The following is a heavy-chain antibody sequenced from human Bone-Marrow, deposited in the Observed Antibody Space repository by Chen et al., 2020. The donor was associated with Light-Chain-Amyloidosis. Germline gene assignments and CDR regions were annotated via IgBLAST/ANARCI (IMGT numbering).Heavy chain of an antibody. Sequence: EVQLEQSGPEVKKPGESLKISCKGSGYTFPNYWIGWVRQMPGKGLELMGVIYPDDSDARDSPSFEGQVTISADKSITTAYLQWRSLKASDTAMYYCARRRDGYNFDYWGQGTLVTVSS. J-gene: IGHJ4*02. CDR1: GYTFPNYW. D-gene: IGHD5-12*01. V-gene: IGHV5-51*01. CDR3: ARRRDGYNFDY. CDR2: IYPDDSDA.